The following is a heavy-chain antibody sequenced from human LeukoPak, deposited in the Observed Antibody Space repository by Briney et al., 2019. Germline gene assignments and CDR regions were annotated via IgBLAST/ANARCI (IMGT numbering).Heavy chain of an antibody. CDR3: AKTQGYYDA. D-gene: IGHD2-15*01. Sequence: GGSLRLSCVASGFTFSNYAMSWVRQAPGKGLELVSGIYGSDDKTVYGDAVKGRFTISRDDSKNTLYLQMNNLRADDTAVYYCAKTQGYYDAWGQGALVTVSS. J-gene: IGHJ5*02. CDR2: IYGSDDKT. CDR1: GFTFSNYA. V-gene: IGHV3-23*01.